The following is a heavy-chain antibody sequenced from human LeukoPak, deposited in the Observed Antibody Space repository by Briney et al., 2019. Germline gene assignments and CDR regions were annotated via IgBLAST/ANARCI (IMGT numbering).Heavy chain of an antibody. J-gene: IGHJ5*02. Sequence: GGSLRLSCAASGFTVSNNYMSWVRQAPGKGLEWVSLIYSGGSTYYADSVKGRFTMSRDNSKNTLYLQMNSLRADDTAVYYCAREQIAADYNWFDPWGQGTLVTVSS. CDR1: GFTVSNNY. CDR3: AREQIAADYNWFDP. CDR2: IYSGGST. V-gene: IGHV3-53*01. D-gene: IGHD6-13*01.